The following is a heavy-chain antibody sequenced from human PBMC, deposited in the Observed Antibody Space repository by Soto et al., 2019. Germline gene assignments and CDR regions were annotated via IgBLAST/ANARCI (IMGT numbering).Heavy chain of an antibody. CDR2: IFSSGST. CDR1: GGSINTFY. J-gene: IGHJ4*02. CDR3: AREGSYSAYNFAHGIQLWSFDF. Sequence: ETLSLTCTVSGGSINTFYWGWVRQPAGKGLEWIGRIFSSGSTSFNPSLESRVAMSVDTSKNHFSLNLSSVTAADMAVYYCAREGSYSAYNFAHGIQLWSFDFWGQGALVTVSS. D-gene: IGHD5-12*01. V-gene: IGHV4-4*07.